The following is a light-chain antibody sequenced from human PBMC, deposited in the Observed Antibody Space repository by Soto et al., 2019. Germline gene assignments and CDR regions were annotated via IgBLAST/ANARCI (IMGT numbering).Light chain of an antibody. CDR1: QSVSSTY. CDR3: QQRSNWPPYT. V-gene: IGKV3D-20*02. CDR2: GAS. Sequence: EIVLTQSPGTLSLSPGERATLSCRASQSVSSTYLAWYRQKPGQAPRLLIYGASSRATGIPARFSGSGSGTHFTLTISSLEPEDFAVYYCQQRSNWPPYTFGQGTKLQIK. J-gene: IGKJ2*01.